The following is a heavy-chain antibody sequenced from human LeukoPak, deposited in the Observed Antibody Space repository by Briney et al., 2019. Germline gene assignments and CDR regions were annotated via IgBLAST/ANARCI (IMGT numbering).Heavy chain of an antibody. J-gene: IGHJ3*02. Sequence: PGGSLRLSCAASGFTFSTYAMSWVRQAPGKGLEWVSTISGSGGSTYYADSVKGRFTISRDNSKNTLYLQMNSLRAEDTAVYYCAKESSGRYCSSTSCGGGAFDIWGQGTMVTVSS. CDR1: GFTFSTYA. D-gene: IGHD2-2*01. V-gene: IGHV3-23*01. CDR3: AKESSGRYCSSTSCGGGAFDI. CDR2: ISGSGGST.